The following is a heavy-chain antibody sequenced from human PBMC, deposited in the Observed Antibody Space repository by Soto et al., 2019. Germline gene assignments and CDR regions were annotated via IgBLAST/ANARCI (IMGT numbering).Heavy chain of an antibody. CDR3: ARSDYCGGDCYAFLDY. CDR2: IIPIFGPA. V-gene: IGHV1-69*12. D-gene: IGHD2-21*02. Sequence: QVQLVQSGAEVKKPGSSVRVSCKASGGTFKNYAISWVRQAPGQGLEWIGGIIPIFGPANYAQKFQGRLTIIADESTSTAYMELSSLRSEDTAVYYCARSDYCGGDCYAFLDYWGQGTLVTVSS. J-gene: IGHJ4*02. CDR1: GGTFKNYA.